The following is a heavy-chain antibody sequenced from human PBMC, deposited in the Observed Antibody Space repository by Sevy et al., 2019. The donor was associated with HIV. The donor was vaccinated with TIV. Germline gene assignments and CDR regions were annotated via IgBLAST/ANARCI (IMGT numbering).Heavy chain of an antibody. Sequence: GGSLRLSCAASGFIFSNYYMTWVRQAPGKGLEWVSYISDRSDTISYADSVKGRFASPRDNATNALYLRMSSLRGEDTAVYYCARVRDRYCSGGSCYYGYFFDYWGQGTLVTVSS. D-gene: IGHD2-15*01. V-gene: IGHV3-48*01. CDR1: GFIFSNYY. CDR2: ISDRSDTI. CDR3: ARVRDRYCSGGSCYYGYFFDY. J-gene: IGHJ4*02.